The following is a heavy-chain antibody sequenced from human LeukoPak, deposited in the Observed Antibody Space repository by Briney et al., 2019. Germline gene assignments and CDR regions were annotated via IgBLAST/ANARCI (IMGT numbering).Heavy chain of an antibody. Sequence: PGGSLRLSCAASGFTFSSYAMSWVRQAPGKGLEWVSAISGSGGSTYYADSVKGRFTISRDNSKNTLYLQMNSLRAEDTAVYYCARETFGTGTTSSAFDIWGQGTVVTVSS. CDR1: GFTFSSYA. J-gene: IGHJ3*02. V-gene: IGHV3-23*01. D-gene: IGHD1-7*01. CDR3: ARETFGTGTTSSAFDI. CDR2: ISGSGGST.